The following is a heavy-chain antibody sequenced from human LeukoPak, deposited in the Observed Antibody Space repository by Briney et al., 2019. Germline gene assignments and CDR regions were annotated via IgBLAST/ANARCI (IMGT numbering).Heavy chain of an antibody. V-gene: IGHV3-30-3*02. CDR2: KAYDGRE. CDR1: GFNLRGNA. CDR3: AKEQDSCDV. Sequence: PGRSLRLSCAASGFNLRGNALQWIRQAPGKGLECVAVKAYDGREFYSESVKGRFTISSDNSKNTFYLQMNSLTIEDTAMYYRAKEQDSCDVWGQGTMVTVS. J-gene: IGHJ3*01.